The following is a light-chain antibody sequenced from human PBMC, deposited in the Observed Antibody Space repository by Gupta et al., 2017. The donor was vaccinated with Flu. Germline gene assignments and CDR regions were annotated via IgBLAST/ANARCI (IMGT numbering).Light chain of an antibody. J-gene: IGLJ2*01. Sequence: TSSDVGSYNFVSWYQQHPAKAPNLIIDDVSKRPSGVPDRFSGSKSGNTASLTISGLQAEDEADYYCCSYAGSYTWIFGGGTKLTVL. V-gene: IGLV2-11*03. CDR3: CSYAGSYTWI. CDR2: DVS. CDR1: SSDVGSYNF.